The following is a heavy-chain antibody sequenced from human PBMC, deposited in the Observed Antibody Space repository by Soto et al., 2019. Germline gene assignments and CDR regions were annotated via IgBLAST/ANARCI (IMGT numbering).Heavy chain of an antibody. CDR3: ARLQAAAGDNDLTFDY. J-gene: IGHJ4*02. CDR2: IDPSDSYT. CDR1: GYSFTSYW. D-gene: IGHD6-13*01. Sequence: GESLKIYCKGSGYSFTSYWISWVRQMPGKGLEWMGRIDPSDSYTNYSPSFQGHVTISADKSISTAYLQWSSLKASDTAMYYFARLQAAAGDNDLTFDYWGQGTLVTVSS. V-gene: IGHV5-10-1*01.